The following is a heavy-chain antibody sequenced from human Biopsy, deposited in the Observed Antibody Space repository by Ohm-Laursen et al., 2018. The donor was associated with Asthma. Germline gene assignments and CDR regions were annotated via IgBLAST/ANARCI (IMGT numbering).Heavy chain of an antibody. CDR1: GGSMTPTSHY. Sequence: SETLSLTCTVSGGSMTPTSHYWDWIRQAPGKGLEWIGYIYYGGKTSYNPSLKIRVTISRDTSKNQFSLRLTSVTAADTAVYFCARRITIFGVVQKDHGMDAWGQGTTVIVSS. V-gene: IGHV4-39*01. CDR2: IYYGGKT. CDR3: ARRITIFGVVQKDHGMDA. D-gene: IGHD3-3*01. J-gene: IGHJ6*02.